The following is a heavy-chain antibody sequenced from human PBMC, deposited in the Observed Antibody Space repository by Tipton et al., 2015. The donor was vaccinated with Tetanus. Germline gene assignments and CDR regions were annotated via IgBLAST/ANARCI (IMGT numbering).Heavy chain of an antibody. D-gene: IGHD3-22*01. CDR2: IYYSGST. CDR1: GGSISSYY. V-gene: IGHV4-59*07. J-gene: IGHJ4*02. Sequence: TLSLTCTVSGGSISSYYWSWIRQPPGKGLEWIGYIYYSGSTNYNPSLKSRVTISVDTSKNQFSLKLSSVTPADTAVYYCARGDFYDSNGYYYWGQGTLVTVSS. CDR3: ARGDFYDSNGYYY.